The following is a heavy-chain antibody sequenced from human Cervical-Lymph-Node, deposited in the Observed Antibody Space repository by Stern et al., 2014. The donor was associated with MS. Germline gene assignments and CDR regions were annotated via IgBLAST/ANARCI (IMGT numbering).Heavy chain of an antibody. D-gene: IGHD2-2*01. CDR2: INADGSST. Sequence: EVHLVESGGGLVQPGGSLRLSCAASGFTFSSYWMYWVRQAPGKGLEWVSRINADGSSTRYADSVKGRFTISRDNAKNTLYLQMNNLGAEDTAVYYCARIYCSSTSCYLHAFDIWGQGTMVTVSS. J-gene: IGHJ3*02. CDR1: GFTFSSYW. V-gene: IGHV3-74*02. CDR3: ARIYCSSTSCYLHAFDI.